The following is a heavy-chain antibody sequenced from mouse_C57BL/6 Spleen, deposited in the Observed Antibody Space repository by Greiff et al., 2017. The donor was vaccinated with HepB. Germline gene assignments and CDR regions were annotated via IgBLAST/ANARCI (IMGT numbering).Heavy chain of an antibody. V-gene: IGHV1-82*01. CDR3: ARTLSLNAMDY. CDR1: GYAFSSSW. J-gene: IGHJ4*01. CDR2: IYPGDGDT. Sequence: QVQLQQSGPELVKPGASVEISCKASGYAFSSSWMNWVKQRPGKGLEWIGRIYPGDGDTNYNGKFKGKATLTADKSSSTAYMQLSSLTSEDSAVYFCARTLSLNAMDYWGQGTSVTVSS.